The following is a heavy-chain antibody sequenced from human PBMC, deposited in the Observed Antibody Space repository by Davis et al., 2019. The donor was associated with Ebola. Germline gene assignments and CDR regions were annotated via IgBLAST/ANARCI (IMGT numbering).Heavy chain of an antibody. J-gene: IGHJ6*03. D-gene: IGHD3-10*01. CDR2: TYYNSKWYN. V-gene: IGHV6-1*01. CDR3: VKGWFRAGMDV. Sequence: HSQTLSLTCAISGDSVSTNSGGWNWIRQSPSRGLEWLGRTYYNSKWYNDYAESVKSRITIKPDTSKNQFFLQLNSVTPEDTALYYCVKGWFRAGMDVWGEGTTVNVSS. CDR1: GDSVSTNSGG.